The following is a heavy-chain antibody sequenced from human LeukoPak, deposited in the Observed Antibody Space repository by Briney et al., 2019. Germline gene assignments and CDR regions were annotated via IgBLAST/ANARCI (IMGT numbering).Heavy chain of an antibody. V-gene: IGHV1-46*01. Sequence: ASVKVSCKASGYSFTSHYMHWVRQAPGQGLEWMGLINPSGSSTLYAQKFQGRVTMTRDMSTTTDYMELSSLRSEDTAVYYCARVGGYYPSHWYFDLWGRGTLVTVSS. CDR2: INPSGSST. CDR3: ARVGGYYPSHWYFDL. D-gene: IGHD3-22*01. J-gene: IGHJ2*01. CDR1: GYSFTSHY.